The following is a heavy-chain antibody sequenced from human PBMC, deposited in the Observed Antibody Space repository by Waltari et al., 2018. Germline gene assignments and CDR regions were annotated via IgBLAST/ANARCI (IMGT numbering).Heavy chain of an antibody. CDR2: ISYYGRDL. J-gene: IGHJ4*02. CDR1: GLGFRTFG. CDR3: AKEGVVINGYYFDY. Sequence: QVLLVESGGGVVSPGTCMRLSCAASGLGFRTFGVQWVRQAPGKVLASVSVISYYGRDLYYADYVKGRATISRDNSKNTLDLQMNSLRPEDTAVYYCAKEGVVINGYYFDYWGQGTLVTVSS. D-gene: IGHD2-21*01. V-gene: IGHV3-30*18.